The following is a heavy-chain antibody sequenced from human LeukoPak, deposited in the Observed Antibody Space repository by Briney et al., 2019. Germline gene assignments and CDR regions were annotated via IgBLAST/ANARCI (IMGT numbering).Heavy chain of an antibody. D-gene: IGHD2-2*01. J-gene: IGHJ4*02. CDR2: ISAYNGNT. CDR3: ARGPLPYCSSTSCIGGYFDY. Sequence: GASVTVSCKASGYTFTSYGISWVRQAPGQGLEWMGWISAYNGNTNYAQKLQGRVTMTTDTSTSTAYMELRSLRSGDTAVYYCARGPLPYCSSTSCIGGYFDYWGQGTLVTVSS. CDR1: GYTFTSYG. V-gene: IGHV1-18*01.